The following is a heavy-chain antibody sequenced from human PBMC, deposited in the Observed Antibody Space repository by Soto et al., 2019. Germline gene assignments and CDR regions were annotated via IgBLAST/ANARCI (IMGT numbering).Heavy chain of an antibody. D-gene: IGHD4-17*01. CDR3: ASGDFSHFDS. Sequence: ETLSLTCAVSCCSISSRNWWSWVRQPPGKGLEWIGQIFHTGSTDYNPSLKSRVTISLDKPKNQISLRVTSVTAADTALYYCASGDFSHFDSWGQGTLVTVSS. CDR1: CCSISSRNW. CDR2: IFHTGST. J-gene: IGHJ4*02. V-gene: IGHV4-4*02.